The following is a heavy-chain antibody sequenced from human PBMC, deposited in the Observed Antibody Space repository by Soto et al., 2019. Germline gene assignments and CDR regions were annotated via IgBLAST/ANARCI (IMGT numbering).Heavy chain of an antibody. CDR3: AKSLNINWKNWFDP. Sequence: EVQILESGGGLVQPGGSLRLSCAASGFTFSSSAMNWVRQAPGKGLEWVSVISGSDGRTYYADSVKGRFTISRDNSKNTLYLDMNGLRAEDTAVYYCAKSLNINWKNWFDPWGQGTLVTVSS. CDR2: ISGSDGRT. D-gene: IGHD1-1*01. J-gene: IGHJ5*02. V-gene: IGHV3-23*01. CDR1: GFTFSSSA.